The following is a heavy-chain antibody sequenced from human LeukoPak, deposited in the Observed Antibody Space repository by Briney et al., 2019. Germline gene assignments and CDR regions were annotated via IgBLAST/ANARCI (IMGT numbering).Heavy chain of an antibody. V-gene: IGHV3-73*01. CDR3: TRPRLYDFWSGYGDYYYYYYMDV. CDR2: IRSKANSYAT. D-gene: IGHD3-3*01. CDR1: GFTFSGSA. Sequence: PGGSLKLSCAASGFTFSGSAMHWVRQASGKGLEWVGRIRSKANSYATAYAASVKGRSTISRDDSKNTAYLQMNSLKTEDTAVYYCTRPRLYDFWSGYGDYYYYYYMDVWGKGTTVTVSS. J-gene: IGHJ6*03.